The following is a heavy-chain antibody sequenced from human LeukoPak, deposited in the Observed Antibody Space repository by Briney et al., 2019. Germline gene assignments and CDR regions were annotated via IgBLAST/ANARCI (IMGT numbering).Heavy chain of an antibody. CDR1: GDTVSIYA. CDR2: IIPMFGTA. J-gene: IGHJ4*02. D-gene: IGHD3-10*01. CDR3: TRSGNITMIRGVITTPAIIGY. Sequence: GASVKVSCKASGDTVSIYAISWVRQAPGQGPEWMGGIIPMFGTANYAQKFQDRVTIIADEFTSTAYMELSSLRSEDTAVYYCTRSGNITMIRGVITTPAIIGYWGQGTLVTVSS. V-gene: IGHV1-69*13.